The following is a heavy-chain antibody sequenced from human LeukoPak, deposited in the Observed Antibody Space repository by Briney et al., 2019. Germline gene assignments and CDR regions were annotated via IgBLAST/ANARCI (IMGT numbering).Heavy chain of an antibody. Sequence: GGSLRLSCAASGFTFSSYWMHWVRHAPGKGLVWVSRINSDGSSTSYADSVKGRFTISRDNAKNTLYLQMNSLRAEDTAVYYCARDLYYDSSGYYHWFDPWGQGTLVTVSS. CDR2: INSDGSST. CDR3: ARDLYYDSSGYYHWFDP. D-gene: IGHD3-22*01. V-gene: IGHV3-74*01. J-gene: IGHJ5*02. CDR1: GFTFSSYW.